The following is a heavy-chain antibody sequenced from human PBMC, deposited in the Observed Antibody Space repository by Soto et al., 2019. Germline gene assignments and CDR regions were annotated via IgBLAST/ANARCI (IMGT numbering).Heavy chain of an antibody. Sequence: QTGGSLRLSCATSGFTFNDYAMYWVRQAPGQGLEWVAMISSDGHHQLYVDNLRGRFTVSRDNSKNTLFLQMNSLRPEDTAVYYCSRGTYYPQSSGLYADYWGPGTVVTVSS. CDR3: SRGTYYPQSSGLYADY. D-gene: IGHD3-22*01. CDR2: ISSDGHHQ. J-gene: IGHJ4*02. V-gene: IGHV3-30*03. CDR1: GFTFNDYA.